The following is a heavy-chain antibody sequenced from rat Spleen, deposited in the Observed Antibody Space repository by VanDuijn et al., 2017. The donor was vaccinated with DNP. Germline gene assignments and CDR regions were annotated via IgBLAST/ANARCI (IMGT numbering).Heavy chain of an antibody. V-gene: IGHV5-22*01. CDR3: ARHVLPLRVWDY. Sequence: EVQLVQSGGGLVQPGRSLKLSCAASGFTFSDYYLAWVRQAPTKGLEWVAFINYDGGHTDYGDSVKGRFTISRDVAKSTLYLQMNSLRSEDMATYYCARHVLPLRVWDYWGQGVMVTVSS. CDR2: INYDGGHT. CDR1: GFTFSDYY. D-gene: IGHD1-4*01. J-gene: IGHJ2*01.